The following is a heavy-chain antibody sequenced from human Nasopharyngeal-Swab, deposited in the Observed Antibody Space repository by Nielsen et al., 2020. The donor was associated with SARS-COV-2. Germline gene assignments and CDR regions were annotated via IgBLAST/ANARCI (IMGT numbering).Heavy chain of an antibody. CDR1: GFTFSSYW. Sequence: GESLKISCAASGFTFSSYWMTWVRQAPGKGLEWVANIKQDGSEKYYVDSVKGRFTISRDNAKNSLYLQMNSLRVEDTAVYYCARVPGGYDSSGYYFDQWGQGTLVTVSS. D-gene: IGHD3-22*01. J-gene: IGHJ4*02. V-gene: IGHV3-7*01. CDR2: IKQDGSEK. CDR3: ARVPGGYDSSGYYFDQ.